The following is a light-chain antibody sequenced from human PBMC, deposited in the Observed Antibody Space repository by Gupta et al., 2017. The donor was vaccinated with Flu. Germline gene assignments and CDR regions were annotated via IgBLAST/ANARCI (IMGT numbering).Light chain of an antibody. J-gene: IGKJ3*01. Sequence: DIVMTQSPDSLAVSLGERATINCKSSQSVLYSSNNKNYLAWYQQKPGQPPKLLIYWASTRESGVPDRFSGSGSGTDFTLTISSLQAEDVAVYYCQQDDSTPPTFGPGTKVDIK. CDR1: QSVLYSSNNKNY. V-gene: IGKV4-1*01. CDR3: QQDDSTPPT. CDR2: WAS.